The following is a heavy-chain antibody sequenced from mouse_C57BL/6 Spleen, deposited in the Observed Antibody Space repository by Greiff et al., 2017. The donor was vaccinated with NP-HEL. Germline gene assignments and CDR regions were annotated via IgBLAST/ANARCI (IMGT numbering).Heavy chain of an antibody. CDR1: GFTFSNYW. V-gene: IGHV6-3*01. Sequence: EVQVVESGGGLVQPGGSMKLSCVASGFTFSNYWMNWVRQSPEKGLEWVAQIRLKSDNYATHYAESVKGRFTISRDDSKSSVYLQMNNLRAEDTGIYYCTGGIITTVFDYWGQGTTLTVSS. CDR3: TGGIITTVFDY. D-gene: IGHD1-1*01. J-gene: IGHJ2*01. CDR2: IRLKSDNYAT.